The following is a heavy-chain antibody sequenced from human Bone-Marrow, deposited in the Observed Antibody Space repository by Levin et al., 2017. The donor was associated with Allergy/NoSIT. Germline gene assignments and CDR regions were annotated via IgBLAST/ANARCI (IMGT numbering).Heavy chain of an antibody. CDR1: GVSISSRSYY. CDR2: VYSGWKT. D-gene: IGHD3-10*01. J-gene: IGHJ3*02. V-gene: IGHV4-39*01. CDR3: ASGLDYYNDNDAFDN. Sequence: SETLSLTCSLSGVSISSRSYYWGWIRQSPGKGLEWIGSVYSGWKTFYNPSLKSRLTISGDTSRNQLSLRLSTVTAADSGVYYCASGLDYYNDNDAFDNWGQGTLVAVSS.